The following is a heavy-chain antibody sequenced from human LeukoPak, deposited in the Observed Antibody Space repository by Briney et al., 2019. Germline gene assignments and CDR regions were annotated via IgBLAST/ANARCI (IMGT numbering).Heavy chain of an antibody. CDR3: ARASSSGWEGEWFDP. J-gene: IGHJ5*02. CDR2: INHSGST. D-gene: IGHD6-19*01. Sequence: SETLSLTCAVYGGSFSGYYWSWIRQPPGKGLEWIGEINHSGSTNYNPSLKSRVTISVDTSKNQFSLKLSSVTAADTAVYYCARASSSGWEGEWFDPWGQGTLVTVSS. V-gene: IGHV4-34*01. CDR1: GGSFSGYY.